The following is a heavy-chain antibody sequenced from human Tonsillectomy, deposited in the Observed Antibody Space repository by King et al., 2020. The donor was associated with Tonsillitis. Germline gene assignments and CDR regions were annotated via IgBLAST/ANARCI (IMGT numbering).Heavy chain of an antibody. CDR1: RFSFSDYY. Sequence: HVQLVESGGGLVKPGGSLRLSCAASRFSFSDYYMTWIRQAPGKGLEWVSYISGSGSYTDYADSVKGRFTISRDNAKNSLYLQMNSLRAEDTAVYYCARVGGGNYYSTFDHWGQGTLVTVSS. D-gene: IGHD2-21*02. CDR2: ISGSGSYT. V-gene: IGHV3-11*06. CDR3: ARVGGGNYYSTFDH. J-gene: IGHJ4*02.